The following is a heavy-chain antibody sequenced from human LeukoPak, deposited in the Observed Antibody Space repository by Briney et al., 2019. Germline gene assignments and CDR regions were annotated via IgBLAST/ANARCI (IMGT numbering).Heavy chain of an antibody. CDR2: ISASNGDT. CDR1: GYTFTNYG. J-gene: IGHJ4*02. D-gene: IGHD1-1*01. Sequence: ASVNVSCKASGYTFTNYGITWVRQATGQGCEWMGWISASNGDTHYTEKCQDRITVTTDTSTSTAYIELRSLVSDDTAVYYCAREAHVERAYFWGQGTLITVSS. CDR3: AREAHVERAYF. V-gene: IGHV1-18*01.